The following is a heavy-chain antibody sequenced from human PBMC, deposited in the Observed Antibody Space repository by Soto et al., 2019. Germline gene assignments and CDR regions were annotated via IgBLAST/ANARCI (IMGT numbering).Heavy chain of an antibody. Sequence: QVQLVESGGGVVQPGRSLRLSCAASGFTFSSYGMHWVRQAPGKGLEWVAVIWYDGNKIYYGDSVKGRFTISRDNSKNTLYLQMTSLRAEDTAVYYCARDFGYYYYGMDVWGQGTTVTVSS. CDR1: GFTFSSYG. CDR2: IWYDGNKI. CDR3: ARDFGYYYYGMDV. D-gene: IGHD3-3*01. V-gene: IGHV3-33*01. J-gene: IGHJ6*02.